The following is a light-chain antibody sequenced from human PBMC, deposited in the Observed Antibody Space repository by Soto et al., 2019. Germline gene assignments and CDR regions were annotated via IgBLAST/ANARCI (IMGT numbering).Light chain of an antibody. J-gene: IGLJ1*01. CDR2: DVS. Sequence: HPVSVTGSPVQSITISCTRTSSDVGGYNYVSWYQHHPGKAPKLMIFDVSNRPSGVSNRFSGSKSGNTASLTISGLQPEDEADYYCSSYTTSNTRQIVFGTGTKVTVL. CDR1: SSDVGGYNY. V-gene: IGLV2-14*03. CDR3: SSYTTSNTRQIV.